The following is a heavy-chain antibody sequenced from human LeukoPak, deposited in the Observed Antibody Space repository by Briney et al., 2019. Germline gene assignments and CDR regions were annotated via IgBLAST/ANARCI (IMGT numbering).Heavy chain of an antibody. CDR2: ISSSSSTI. J-gene: IGHJ4*02. Sequence: GGSLRLSCAASGFTFSTYNMNWVRQAPGKGLEWVSHISSSSSTIYYADSVKGRFTISRDNAKNSLYLQMNSLRAEDTAVYYYARVQRGGRNFLRTQEGVYYFDYWGQGTLVTVSS. V-gene: IGHV3-48*01. CDR3: ARVQRGGRNFLRTQEGVYYFDY. CDR1: GFTFSTYN. D-gene: IGHD3-10*01.